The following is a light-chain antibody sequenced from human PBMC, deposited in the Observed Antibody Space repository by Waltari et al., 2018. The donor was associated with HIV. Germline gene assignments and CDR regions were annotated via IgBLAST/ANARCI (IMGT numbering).Light chain of an antibody. CDR2: LSA. Sequence: DIALHQSPSIEAVAHGEQAFISCKSIQTLRFCCGLTYLDWFFQKSVQSPHLLIYLSASRASGVPAKFSGRGSGTDCALIITDVEPEDVGVYYSMQTLQTPFTFGQGTKLEL. V-gene: IGKV2-28*01. J-gene: IGKJ2*01. CDR1: QTLRFCCGLTY. CDR3: MQTLQTPFT.